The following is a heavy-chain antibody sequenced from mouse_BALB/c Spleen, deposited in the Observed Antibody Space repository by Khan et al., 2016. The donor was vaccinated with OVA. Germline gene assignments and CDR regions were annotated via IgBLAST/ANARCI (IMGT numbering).Heavy chain of an antibody. D-gene: IGHD6-1*01. V-gene: IGHV1-20*02. J-gene: IGHJ2*01. CDR1: GYSFTGYF. CDR3: TRNYRSDFDY. CDR2: INPHIGET. Sequence: VRLQQSGPELVRPGASVKISCTASGYSFTGYFMNWVMQSHGQGLEWIGRINPHIGETFYNQRFKDKATLTADESSSTAHMELRSLASEDSAVYYCTRNYRSDFDYWGQGTTLTVSS.